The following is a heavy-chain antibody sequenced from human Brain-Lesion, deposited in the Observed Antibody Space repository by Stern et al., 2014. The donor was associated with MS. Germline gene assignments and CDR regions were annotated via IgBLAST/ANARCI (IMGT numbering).Heavy chain of an antibody. J-gene: IGHJ3*02. CDR1: GASIGGGVFY. CDR3: AGAIGKYELLEAFDM. V-gene: IGHV4-30-4*01. CDR2: IYYSGTP. Sequence: QVQLLQPGPGLVKPSQTLPLTCTVSGASIGGGVFYWSWVRPPPGKGLEWGGDIYYSGTPYYKASLKSRVTISLDTSKNQFSPNLGSVTAADTAVYYCAGAIGKYELLEAFDMWGQGTKVTVSS. D-gene: IGHD2-2*01.